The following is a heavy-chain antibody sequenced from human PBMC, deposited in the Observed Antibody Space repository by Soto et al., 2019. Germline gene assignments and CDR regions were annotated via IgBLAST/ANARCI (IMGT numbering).Heavy chain of an antibody. Sequence: ESGGGVVQPGRSLRLSCAASGFTFSSYGMHWVRQAPGKGLEWVAVISYDGSNKYYADSVKGRFTISRDNSKNTLYLQMNSLRAEDTAVYYCAKSRAADYGDLRDPGDYWGQGTLVTVSS. J-gene: IGHJ4*02. CDR1: GFTFSSYG. D-gene: IGHD4-17*01. V-gene: IGHV3-30*18. CDR3: AKSRAADYGDLRDPGDY. CDR2: ISYDGSNK.